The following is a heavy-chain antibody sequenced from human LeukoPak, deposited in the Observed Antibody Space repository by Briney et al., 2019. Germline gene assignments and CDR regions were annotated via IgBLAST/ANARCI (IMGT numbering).Heavy chain of an antibody. CDR2: IYYSGST. D-gene: IGHD3-10*01. V-gene: IGHV4-39*07. Sequence: SETLSLTCTVSGGSISSSSYYWGWIRQPPGKGLEWIGSIYYSGSTYYNPSLKSRVTISVDTSKNQFSLKLSSVTAADTAVYYCARGGEFGELFVDIWSQGTMVTVSS. J-gene: IGHJ3*02. CDR1: GGSISSSSYY. CDR3: ARGGEFGELFVDI.